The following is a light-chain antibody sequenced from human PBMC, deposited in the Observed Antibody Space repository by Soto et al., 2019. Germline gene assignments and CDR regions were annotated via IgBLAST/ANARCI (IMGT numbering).Light chain of an antibody. V-gene: IGKV1D-12*01. CDR1: QGISRS. Sequence: DIQMTQSPSSVSASVGDRVTISCQASQGISRSLAWYQQKPGKAPKLLIYAASSLQSGVPSRFNGSGFGTDFTLTISSLQPEDSAIYYCQQADTFPITFGQGTRLE. J-gene: IGKJ5*01. CDR3: QQADTFPIT. CDR2: AAS.